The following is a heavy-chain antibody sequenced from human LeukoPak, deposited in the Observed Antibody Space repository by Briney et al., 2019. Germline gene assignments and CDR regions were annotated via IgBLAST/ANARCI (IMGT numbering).Heavy chain of an antibody. D-gene: IGHD3-22*01. CDR2: INPNSGGT. V-gene: IGHV1-2*02. Sequence: ASVKVSCKASGYTFTGYYMHWVRQAPGQGLEWMGWINPNSGGTNYAQKFQGRVTMTRDTSISTAYMELSSLRSEDTAVYYCARTPLHYYDSSGYYDYWGQGTLVTVSS. J-gene: IGHJ4*02. CDR1: GYTFTGYY. CDR3: ARTPLHYYDSSGYYDY.